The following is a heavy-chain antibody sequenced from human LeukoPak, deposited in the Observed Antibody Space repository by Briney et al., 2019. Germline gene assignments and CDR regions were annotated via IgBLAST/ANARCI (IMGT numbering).Heavy chain of an antibody. CDR2: IKQDGSET. J-gene: IGHJ4*02. Sequence: GGSLRLSCAASGFTFSDFWMNWVRQAPGKGLEWVARIKQDGSETSYVDSVKGRFSISRDNAKNSLSLQMNSLRAEDTAVYYCARGGSFPNIWGQGSLVTVSS. V-gene: IGHV3-7*03. CDR3: ARGGSFPNI. D-gene: IGHD3-10*01. CDR1: GFTFSDFW.